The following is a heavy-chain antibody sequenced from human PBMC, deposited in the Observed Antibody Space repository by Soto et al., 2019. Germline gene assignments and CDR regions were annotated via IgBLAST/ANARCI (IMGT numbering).Heavy chain of an antibody. CDR1: GFTFSSYS. V-gene: IGHV3-21*01. CDR2: ISSSSSYI. Sequence: GGSLRLSCAASGFTFSSYSMNWVRQAPGKGLEWVSSISSSSSYIYYADSVKGRFTISRDNAKNSLYLQMNSLRVEDTTVYYCARERGYDDAFDIWGQGTMVTVSS. J-gene: IGHJ3*02. D-gene: IGHD5-12*01. CDR3: ARERGYDDAFDI.